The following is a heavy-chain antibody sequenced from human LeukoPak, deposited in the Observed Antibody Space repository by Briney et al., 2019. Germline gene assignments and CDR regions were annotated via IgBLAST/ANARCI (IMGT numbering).Heavy chain of an antibody. Sequence: GGLRLSCAASGVSFSSYWGSWVRQAPGKGLECVANIKKNGSEEYYVDSVKGRFSISRDNAKNSLYLQMNSLRADDTAVYYCARDWLAGNPYHAFDLWGKGTMVTVSS. CDR2: IKKNGSEE. V-gene: IGHV3-7*01. CDR1: GVSFSSYW. CDR3: ARDWLAGNPYHAFDL. D-gene: IGHD3-22*01. J-gene: IGHJ3*01.